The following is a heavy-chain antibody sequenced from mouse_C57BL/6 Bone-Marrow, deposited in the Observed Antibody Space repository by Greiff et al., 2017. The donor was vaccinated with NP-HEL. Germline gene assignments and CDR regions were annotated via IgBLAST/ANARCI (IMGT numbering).Heavy chain of an antibody. CDR3: ARHGAYRGYFDV. CDR1: EYEFPSHD. CDR2: INSDGGST. V-gene: IGHV5-2*01. Sequence: EVKVVESGGGLVQPGESLKLSCESNEYEFPSHDMSWVRKTPEKRLELVAAINSDGGSTYYPDTMERRFIISRDNTKKTLYMQMRSLRSEDTALYYCARHGAYRGYFDVWGTGTTVTVSS. D-gene: IGHD2-12*01. J-gene: IGHJ1*03.